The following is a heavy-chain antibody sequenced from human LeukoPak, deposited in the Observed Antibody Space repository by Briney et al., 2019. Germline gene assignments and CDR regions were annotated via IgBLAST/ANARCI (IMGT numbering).Heavy chain of an antibody. D-gene: IGHD5-24*01. CDR3: ARVRGGYNPNWFDP. CDR2: IYHSGST. J-gene: IGHJ5*02. CDR1: GGSISSSNW. Sequence: SETLSLTCAVSGGSISSSNWWSWVRPPPGKGLEWIGEIYHSGSTNYNPSLKSRVTISVDKSKNQFSLKLSSVTAADTAVYYCARVRGGYNPNWFDPWGQGTLVTVSS. V-gene: IGHV4-4*02.